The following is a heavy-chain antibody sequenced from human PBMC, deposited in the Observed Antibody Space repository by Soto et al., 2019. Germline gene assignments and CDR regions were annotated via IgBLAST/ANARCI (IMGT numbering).Heavy chain of an antibody. D-gene: IGHD2-15*01. V-gene: IGHV4-30-4*08. CDR1: VGSSNSDKFY. CDR3: ARDGSDLLAG. Sequence: TLSLTCTVSVGSSNSDKFYWIWIRHPPGKGLEWIGYIYYSGRTYYNPSLKSRVTISLDSSKNQFSLTLTSGTAADTAVYYCARDGSDLLAGWGQGTLVTVSS. J-gene: IGHJ1*01. CDR2: IYYSGRT.